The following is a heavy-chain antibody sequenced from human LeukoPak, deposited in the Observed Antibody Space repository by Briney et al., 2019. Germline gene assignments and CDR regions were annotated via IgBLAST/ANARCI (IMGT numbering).Heavy chain of an antibody. V-gene: IGHV4-31*03. CDR3: ARAPKYYYDSSGLDY. Sequence: SQTLSLTCTVSGGSISSGGYNWSWIRQHPGKGLECIGYIYYSGSTYYNPSLKSRVTISVDKSKNQFSLKLSSVTAADTAVYYCARAPKYYYDSSGLDYWGQGTLVTVSS. CDR2: IYYSGST. CDR1: GGSISSGGYN. D-gene: IGHD3-22*01. J-gene: IGHJ4*02.